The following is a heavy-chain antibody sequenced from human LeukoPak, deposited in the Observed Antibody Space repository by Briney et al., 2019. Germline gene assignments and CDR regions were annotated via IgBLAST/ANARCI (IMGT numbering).Heavy chain of an antibody. CDR2: ISGSGGST. J-gene: IGHJ4*02. CDR3: AKEGYRYGYAIDY. Sequence: GGSLRLSCAASGFTFSTYAMSWVRQAPGKWLEWVSAISGSGGSTYYADSVKGRFTISRDNSKNTLYLQMNSLRAEDTAVYYCAKEGYRYGYAIDYWGQGTLVTVSS. D-gene: IGHD5-18*01. CDR1: GFTFSTYA. V-gene: IGHV3-23*01.